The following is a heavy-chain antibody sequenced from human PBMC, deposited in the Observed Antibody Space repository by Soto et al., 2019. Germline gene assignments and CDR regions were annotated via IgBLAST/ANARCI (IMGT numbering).Heavy chain of an antibody. J-gene: IGHJ4*02. Sequence: SGGSLRLSCAASGFPFSNYEMHWVRQAPGKGLEWVSYISSGGTTIYYADSVKGRFTISRDNAKNSLYLQMNSLRAEDTAVYYCASLTVITGYWGQGTPVTVSS. CDR2: ISSGGTTI. D-gene: IGHD4-4*01. CDR3: ASLTVITGY. V-gene: IGHV3-48*03. CDR1: GFPFSNYE.